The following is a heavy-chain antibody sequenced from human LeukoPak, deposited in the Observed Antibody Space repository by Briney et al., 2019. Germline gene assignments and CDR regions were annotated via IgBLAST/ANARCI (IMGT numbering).Heavy chain of an antibody. D-gene: IGHD6-19*01. CDR3: AREDVSSGWYSGWFDP. Sequence: HPGGSLRLSCAASGFTFSSYSMNWVRQAPGKGLEWVSYISSSSSTIYYADSVKGRFTISRDNSKNTLYLQMNSLRAEDTAVYYCAREDVSSGWYSGWFDPWGQGTLVTVSS. CDR1: GFTFSSYS. CDR2: ISSSSSTI. V-gene: IGHV3-48*01. J-gene: IGHJ5*02.